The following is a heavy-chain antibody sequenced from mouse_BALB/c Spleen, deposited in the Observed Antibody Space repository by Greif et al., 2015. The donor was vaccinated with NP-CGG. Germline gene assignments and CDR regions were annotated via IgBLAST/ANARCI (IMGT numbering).Heavy chain of an antibody. CDR2: INPSTGYT. CDR1: GYTFTSYW. Sequence: VQLQESGAELAKPGASVKMSCKASGYTFTSYWMHWVKQRPGQGLEWIGYINPSTGYTEYNQKFKDKATLTADKSSSTAYMQLSSLTSEDSAVYYCASSYYYGSSYYAMDYWGQGTSVPVSS. V-gene: IGHV1-7*01. J-gene: IGHJ4*01. D-gene: IGHD1-1*01. CDR3: ASSYYYGSSYYAMDY.